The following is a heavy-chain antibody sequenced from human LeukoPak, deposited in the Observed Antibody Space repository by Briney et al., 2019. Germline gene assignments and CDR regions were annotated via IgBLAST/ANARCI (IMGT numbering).Heavy chain of an antibody. CDR2: INPDSGGT. J-gene: IGHJ4*02. CDR1: GYTFTGYY. Sequence: GASVKVSCKASGYTFTGYYMHWVRQAPGQGLEWMGWINPDSGGTNNAQKFQGRVTMTRDTSISTAYMELSRLRFDDTAVYYCARINSSRWYDFWGQGTLVTVSS. D-gene: IGHD6-13*01. V-gene: IGHV1-2*02. CDR3: ARINSSRWYDF.